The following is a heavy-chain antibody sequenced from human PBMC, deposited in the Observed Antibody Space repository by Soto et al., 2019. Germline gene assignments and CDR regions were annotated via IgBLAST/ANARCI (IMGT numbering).Heavy chain of an antibody. Sequence: GASVKVSCKASGYTFTSYGISWVRQAPGQGLEWMGWISAYNGNTNYAQKLQCRVTMTTDTSTSTAYMELRSLRSDDTAVYYCARGHRPDPTLVTNYYYYYYMDVWGKGTTVTVSS. V-gene: IGHV1-18*01. CDR3: ARGHRPDPTLVTNYYYYYYMDV. CDR1: GYTFTSYG. J-gene: IGHJ6*03. CDR2: ISAYNGNT. D-gene: IGHD2-21*02.